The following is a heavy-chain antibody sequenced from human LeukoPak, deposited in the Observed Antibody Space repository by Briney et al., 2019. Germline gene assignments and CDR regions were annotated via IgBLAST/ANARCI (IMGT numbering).Heavy chain of an antibody. CDR2: IYHSGST. Sequence: SETLSLTCAVSSYSISSGYYWGWLRPPPGKGLEWIVSIYHSGSTNYNPSLKSRVTISVDTSKNQFSLKLSSLTAADTAVYYCTSNWYFDLWGRGTLVTVSS. J-gene: IGHJ2*01. CDR3: TSNWYFDL. CDR1: SYSISSGYY. V-gene: IGHV4-38-2*01.